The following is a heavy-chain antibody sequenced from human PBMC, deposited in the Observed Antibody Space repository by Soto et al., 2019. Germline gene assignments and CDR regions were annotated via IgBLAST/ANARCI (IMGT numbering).Heavy chain of an antibody. CDR3: ARERGNYAYFDQ. J-gene: IGHJ4*02. D-gene: IGHD1-26*01. CDR2: NNPNNGNT. Sequence: ASVKVSCKASGYTFTGYYMHWVRQAPGQGLEWMGWNNPNNGNTNYAKKFQGRVNKNKDTSNSTAYKELSRLRSDDTAIYYCARERGNYAYFDQWGQGTLVTVSS. CDR1: GYTFTGYY. V-gene: IGHV1-2*02.